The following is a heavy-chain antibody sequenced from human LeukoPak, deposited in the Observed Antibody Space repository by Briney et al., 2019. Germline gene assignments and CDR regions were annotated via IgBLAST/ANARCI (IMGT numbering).Heavy chain of an antibody. Sequence: SETLSLTCAVYGGSFSGYYWSWIRQPPGKGLEWIGEINHSGSTNYNPSLKSRVTISVDTSKNQFSLKLSSVTAADTAVYYCARPPGFWSGYSPHYYYGMDVWGQGTTVTVSS. CDR2: INHSGST. J-gene: IGHJ6*02. CDR3: ARPPGFWSGYSPHYYYGMDV. V-gene: IGHV4-34*01. D-gene: IGHD3-3*01. CDR1: GGSFSGYY.